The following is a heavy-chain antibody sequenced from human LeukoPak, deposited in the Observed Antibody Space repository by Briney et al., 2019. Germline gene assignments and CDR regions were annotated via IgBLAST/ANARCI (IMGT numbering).Heavy chain of an antibody. CDR1: GYTFTGYY. Sequence: GASVKVSCKASGYTFTGYYMHWVRQAPGQGLEWMGWINPNSGGTNYAQKFQGRVTITRNTSISTAYMELSSLRSEDTAVYYCARAHLRRPQQLNYWGQGTLVTVSS. CDR3: ARAHLRRPQQLNY. CDR2: INPNSGGT. J-gene: IGHJ4*02. V-gene: IGHV1-2*02. D-gene: IGHD6-13*01.